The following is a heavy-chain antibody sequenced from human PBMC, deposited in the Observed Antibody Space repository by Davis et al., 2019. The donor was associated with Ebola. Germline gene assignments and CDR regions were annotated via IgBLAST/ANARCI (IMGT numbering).Heavy chain of an antibody. V-gene: IGHV3-48*01. J-gene: IGHJ4*02. D-gene: IGHD1-1*01. Sequence: GESLKISCGISGFSLSSYSMNWVRQAPGKGLEWVAYIRSYGDTIHYADSVKGRFTISRDNSKNTVYLQMDSLRVEDTALYYCAQRGHTIGWFDYWGPGALVTISS. CDR3: AQRGHTIGWFDY. CDR2: IRSYGDTI. CDR1: GFSLSSYS.